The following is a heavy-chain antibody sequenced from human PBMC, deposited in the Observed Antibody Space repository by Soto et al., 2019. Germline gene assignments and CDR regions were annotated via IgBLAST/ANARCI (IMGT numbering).Heavy chain of an antibody. CDR3: ALRSMAVVPEY. CDR1: GSSMTTYY. D-gene: IGHD3-22*01. Sequence: SETLSLTCSVSGSSMTTYYWHWIRQAPGKGLEWIGFIYNSGRGSTGSNPSLKSRVTLSVDTSTNQCSLTLSSMTAADTAVYYCALRSMAVVPEYWGQGTLVTVSS. CDR2: IYNSGRGST. V-gene: IGHV4-59*01. J-gene: IGHJ4*02.